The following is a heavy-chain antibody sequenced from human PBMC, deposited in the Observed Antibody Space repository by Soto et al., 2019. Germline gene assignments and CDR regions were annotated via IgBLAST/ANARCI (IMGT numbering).Heavy chain of an antibody. J-gene: IGHJ5*02. Sequence: SETLSLTCTVSGGSISSSSYYWGWIRQPPGKGLEWIGSIYYSGSTYYNPSLKSRVTISVDTSKNQFSLKLSSVTAADTAVYYCAREESVYYGSGSYYGTWGQGTLVTVSS. CDR1: GGSISSSSYY. CDR2: IYYSGST. D-gene: IGHD3-10*01. V-gene: IGHV4-39*02. CDR3: AREESVYYGSGSYYGT.